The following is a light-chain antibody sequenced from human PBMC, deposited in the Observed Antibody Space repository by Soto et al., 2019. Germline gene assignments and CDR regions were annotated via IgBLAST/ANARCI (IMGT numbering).Light chain of an antibody. CDR1: ASSIAARYD. CDR3: QCYDNSLNEWV. Sequence: QSVLTQPPSVSGAPGQRVTISCTGTASSIAARYDVHWYQQIPGKAPKLLIYGNNNRPSGVPDRFSASKSGISASLAITGLQADDEADYYCQCYDNSLNEWVFGGGTKLTVL. J-gene: IGLJ3*02. V-gene: IGLV1-40*01. CDR2: GNN.